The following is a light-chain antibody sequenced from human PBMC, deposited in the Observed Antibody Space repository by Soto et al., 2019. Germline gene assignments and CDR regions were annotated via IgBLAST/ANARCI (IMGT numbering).Light chain of an antibody. Sequence: IQMTQSPSSLSASAGDRVTITCRASQGISSHLNWYQQKPGKAPKLLIYGASSLQSGVPSRFSGSGSGTDFTLTINSLQPEDFAIYYCQQGYSTPQTFGQGTKVDIK. V-gene: IGKV1-39*01. J-gene: IGKJ1*01. CDR2: GAS. CDR1: QGISSH. CDR3: QQGYSTPQT.